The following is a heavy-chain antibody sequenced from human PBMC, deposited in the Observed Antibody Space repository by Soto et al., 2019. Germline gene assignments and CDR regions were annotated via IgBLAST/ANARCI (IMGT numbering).Heavy chain of an antibody. Sequence: HPGGSLRLSCAASGFTFSSYAMSWVRQAPGKGLEWVSAISGSGGSTYYADSVKGRFTISRDNSKITLYLQMNSLRAEDTAVYYCAKGLDALRDLGAFDIWGQGTMVTVSS. CDR3: AKGLDALRDLGAFDI. CDR2: ISGSGGST. V-gene: IGHV3-23*01. J-gene: IGHJ3*02. D-gene: IGHD2-2*01. CDR1: GFTFSSYA.